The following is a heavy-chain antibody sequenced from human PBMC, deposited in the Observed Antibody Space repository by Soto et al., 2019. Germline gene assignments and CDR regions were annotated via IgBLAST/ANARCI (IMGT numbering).Heavy chain of an antibody. V-gene: IGHV3-23*01. D-gene: IGHD3-9*01. J-gene: IGHJ4*02. CDR2: ISGSGGNT. CDR1: GFTFSSYT. Sequence: PGGSLRLSCAASGFTFSSYTMSWVRQAPGEGLEWVSAISGSGGNTYYADSVKGRFTISRDNSKNKLYQQMNRLRAEDTAVYYCARGHSALDILTGLDQWGQGTLVTVSS. CDR3: ARGHSALDILTGLDQ.